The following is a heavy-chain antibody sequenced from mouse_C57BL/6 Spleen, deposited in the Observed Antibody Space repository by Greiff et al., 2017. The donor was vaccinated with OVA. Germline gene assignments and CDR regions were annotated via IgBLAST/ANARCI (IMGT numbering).Heavy chain of an antibody. D-gene: IGHD1-1*01. CDR1: GFTFSDYY. Sequence: EVKLVESGGGLVQPGGSLKLSCAASGFTFSDYYMYWVRQTPEKRLEWVAYISNGGGSTYYPDTVKGRFTISRDNAKNTLYLQMSRLKSEDTAMYYCARGDYYGSSYPDYWGQGTTLTVSS. J-gene: IGHJ2*01. CDR2: ISNGGGST. V-gene: IGHV5-12*01. CDR3: ARGDYYGSSYPDY.